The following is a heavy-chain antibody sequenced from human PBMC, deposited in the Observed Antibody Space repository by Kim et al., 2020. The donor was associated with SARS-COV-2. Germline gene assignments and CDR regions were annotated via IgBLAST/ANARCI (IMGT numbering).Heavy chain of an antibody. Sequence: YYVDSVKARFTMTRDNAKSSLYLQMKGLSTEDTVLYYCARGIVATDFAYWGQGTLVTVSS. V-gene: IGHV3-7*01. D-gene: IGHD5-12*01. J-gene: IGHJ4*02. CDR3: ARGIVATDFAY.